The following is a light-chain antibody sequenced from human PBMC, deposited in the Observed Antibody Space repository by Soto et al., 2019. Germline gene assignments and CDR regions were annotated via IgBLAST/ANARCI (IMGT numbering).Light chain of an antibody. Sequence: PGERGTLSCRASQSVGIKLAWYQQKPGQAPRLLIYDTSTRATGIPARFSGSGSGTEFTLTISSLQSEDFAVYYCQQYNNWPPITFGQGTRLEIK. CDR1: QSVGIK. CDR3: QQYNNWPPIT. J-gene: IGKJ5*01. CDR2: DTS. V-gene: IGKV3-15*01.